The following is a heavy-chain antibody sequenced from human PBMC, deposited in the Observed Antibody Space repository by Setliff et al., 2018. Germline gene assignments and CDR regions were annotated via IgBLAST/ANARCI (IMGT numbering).Heavy chain of an antibody. CDR1: GGSISSSNW. V-gene: IGHV4-4*02. CDR3: ARALPLGFRSALIP. Sequence: SETLSLTCAVSGGSISSSNWWSWVRQPPGKGLEWIGEIYHSGSTNYNPSLKSRVTISVDKSKNQFSLKLSSVPAADTAVYYCARALPLGFRSALIPWGQGTLVTGS. CDR2: IYHSGST. D-gene: IGHD3-16*02. J-gene: IGHJ5*02.